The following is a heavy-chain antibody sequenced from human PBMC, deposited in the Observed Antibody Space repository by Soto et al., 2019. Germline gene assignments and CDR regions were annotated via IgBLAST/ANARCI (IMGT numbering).Heavy chain of an antibody. CDR2: ISYDGSNK. D-gene: IGHD1-26*01. CDR3: ARDQVGAQFDYYYYGMDV. CDR1: GFTFSSYA. J-gene: IGHJ6*02. Sequence: HPGGSLRLSCAASGFTFSSYAMHWVRQAPGKGLEWVAVISYDGSNKYYADSVKGRFTISRDNSKNTLCLQMNSLRAEDTAVYYCARDQVGAQFDYYYYGMDVWGQGTTVTVSS. V-gene: IGHV3-30-3*01.